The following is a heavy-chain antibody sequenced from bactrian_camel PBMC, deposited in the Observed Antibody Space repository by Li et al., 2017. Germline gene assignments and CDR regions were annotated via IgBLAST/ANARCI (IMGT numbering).Heavy chain of an antibody. CDR2: INNGGELT. V-gene: IGHV3S1*01. Sequence: HVQLVESGGGLVQPGGSLRLSCAASGFPFVGYGMSWVRQAPGKGFEWVSGINNGGELTWYADSVKGRFTISRDNAKNTLYLQLSSVRSEDTAMYYCTNDPLFQGSPAWGQGTQVTVS. J-gene: IGHJ4*01. D-gene: IGHD3*01. CDR1: GFPFVGYG. CDR3: TNDPLFQGSPA.